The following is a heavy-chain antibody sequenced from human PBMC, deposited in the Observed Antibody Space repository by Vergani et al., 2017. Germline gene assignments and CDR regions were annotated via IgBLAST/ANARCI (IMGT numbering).Heavy chain of an antibody. CDR2: IKSDGSIT. D-gene: IGHD2-2*01. V-gene: IGHV3-74*03. CDR3: ARAYCXSTSCHPYYYGMDV. J-gene: IGHJ6*02. CDR1: GFSFNSYW. Sequence: DVHLAESGGGFFQPGGSLRLSCSASGFSFNSYWMHWVRQVPGKGLLWVSRIKSDGSITAYADSVKGRFTISRDNSKNTLYLQMNSLRAEDTAVYYCARAYCXSTSCHPYYYGMDVWGQGTTVTVSS.